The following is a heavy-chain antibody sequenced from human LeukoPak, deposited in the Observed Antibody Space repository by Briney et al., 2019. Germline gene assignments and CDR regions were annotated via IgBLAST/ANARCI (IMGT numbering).Heavy chain of an antibody. CDR2: INHSGST. CDR1: GGSLSGYY. V-gene: IGHV4-34*01. D-gene: IGHD3-16*02. Sequence: SETLSHTCAVYGGSLSGYYGSWIRQPPGKGLEWIGEINHSGSTNYNPSLNSRVTISVDTSKIQCSLKLSSVTAADPAVQFCARGRIMITFGGVIVLDGFDPGGQGTLVTVSS. CDR3: ARGRIMITFGGVIVLDGFDP. J-gene: IGHJ5*02.